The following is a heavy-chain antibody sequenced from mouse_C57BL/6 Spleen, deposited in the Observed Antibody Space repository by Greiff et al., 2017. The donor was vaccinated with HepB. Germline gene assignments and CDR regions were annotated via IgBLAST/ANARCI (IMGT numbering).Heavy chain of an antibody. D-gene: IGHD4-1*01. CDR3: ARDSHWDSDY. CDR2: ISYDGSN. Sequence: VQLQQSGPGLVKPSQSLSLTCSVTGYSITSGYYWNWIRQFPGNKLEWMGYISYDGSNNYNPSLKNRISITRDTSKNQFFLKLNSVTTEDTATYYCARDSHWDSDYWGQGTTLTVSS. CDR1: GYSITSGYY. J-gene: IGHJ2*01. V-gene: IGHV3-6*01.